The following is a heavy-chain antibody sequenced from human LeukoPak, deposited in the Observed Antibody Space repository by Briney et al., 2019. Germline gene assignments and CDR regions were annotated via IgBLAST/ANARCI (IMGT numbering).Heavy chain of an antibody. Sequence: ASVKASCKASGYTFTSYDINWVRQATGQGLEWMGWMNPNSGNTGYAQKFQGRVTMTRDTSTSTVYMELSSLRSEDTAVYYCARAYYHDSSDYYFPLDYWGQGTLVTVSS. CDR2: MNPNSGNT. CDR1: GYTFTSYD. CDR3: ARAYYHDSSDYYFPLDY. D-gene: IGHD3-22*01. V-gene: IGHV1-8*01. J-gene: IGHJ4*02.